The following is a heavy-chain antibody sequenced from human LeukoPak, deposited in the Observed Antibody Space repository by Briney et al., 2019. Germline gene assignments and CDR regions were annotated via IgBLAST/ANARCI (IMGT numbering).Heavy chain of an antibody. CDR1: GDSISNHNYF. V-gene: IGHV4-39*01. D-gene: IGHD6-19*01. CDR3: AKTVPYSSGWRATFDH. CDR2: IHYIGST. J-gene: IGHJ4*02. Sequence: KSSETLSLTCTVSGDSISNHNYFWGWIRQTPGTGLEWIANIHYIGSTYYNPSLKSRVTISLDKSKNQFSLKVNSVTAADTAVHYCAKTVPYSSGWRATFDHWGQGTLVTVSS.